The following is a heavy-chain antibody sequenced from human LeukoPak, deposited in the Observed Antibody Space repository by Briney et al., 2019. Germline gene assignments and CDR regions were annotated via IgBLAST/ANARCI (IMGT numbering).Heavy chain of an antibody. Sequence: ASVKVSCKASGYTFTGYYMHWVRQAPGQGLEWMGWINPNSGATNYAQKFQGRVTMTRDTSISAAYMEVSRLRSDDTAVYYCAREPADYFDTSGRLYYYMDVWGKGTTVTVSS. CDR3: AREPADYFDTSGRLYYYMDV. CDR2: INPNSGAT. CDR1: GYTFTGYY. D-gene: IGHD3-22*01. V-gene: IGHV1-2*02. J-gene: IGHJ6*03.